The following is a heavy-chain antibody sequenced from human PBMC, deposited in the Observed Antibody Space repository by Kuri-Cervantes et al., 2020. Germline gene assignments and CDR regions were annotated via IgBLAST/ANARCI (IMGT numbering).Heavy chain of an antibody. V-gene: IGHV4-4*02. D-gene: IGHD2-8*01. Sequence: SETLSLTCAVSGGSISSSNWWSWVRQPPGKGLEWIGEIYHSGSTNYNPSLKSRVTISVDKSKNQFSLKLSSVTAADTAVYYCARGRCTNGVCLLRYAFDIWGQGTLVTVSS. J-gene: IGHJ3*02. CDR1: GGSISSSNW. CDR2: IYHSGST. CDR3: ARGRCTNGVCLLRYAFDI.